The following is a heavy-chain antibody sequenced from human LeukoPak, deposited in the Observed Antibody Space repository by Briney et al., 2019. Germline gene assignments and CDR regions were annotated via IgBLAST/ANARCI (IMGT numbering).Heavy chain of an antibody. J-gene: IGHJ3*02. D-gene: IGHD6-25*01. CDR3: AKHALIARLGAAFDI. Sequence: GGSLRLSCAASGFTFSSYAMSWVRQAPAKGLEWVSVISGSGGSTYYADSVKGRFTISRDNSKNTLYLQMNSLRAEDTAVYYCAKHALIARLGAAFDIWGQGTMVTVSS. CDR2: ISGSGGST. CDR1: GFTFSSYA. V-gene: IGHV3-23*01.